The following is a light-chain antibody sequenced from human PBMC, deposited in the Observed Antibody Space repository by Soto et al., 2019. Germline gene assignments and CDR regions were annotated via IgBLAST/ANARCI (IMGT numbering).Light chain of an antibody. CDR2: EAS. Sequence: QSALTQPASVSGSPGQSITISCTGTSCDVGGNNYVYWYQHHPGKAPKLMIYEASPRPSGISNRFSGSKSGNTASLTITGLQAEDEADYYCRSYTSSSTPLVFGGGTKLTVL. CDR3: RSYTSSSTPLV. V-gene: IGLV2-14*01. J-gene: IGLJ3*02. CDR1: SCDVGGNNY.